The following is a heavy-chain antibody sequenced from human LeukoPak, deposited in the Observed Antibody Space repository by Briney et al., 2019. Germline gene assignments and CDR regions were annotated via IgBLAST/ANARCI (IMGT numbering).Heavy chain of an antibody. D-gene: IGHD5-24*01. Sequence: PGGSLRLSCAASGFTFSSYSMNWVRQAPGKGPEWVSSISSSSSYIYYADSVKGRFTISRDNAKNSLYLQMNSLRAEDTAVYYCATIGDGYNNDAFDIWGQGTMVTVSS. CDR2: ISSSSSYI. J-gene: IGHJ3*02. V-gene: IGHV3-21*01. CDR1: GFTFSSYS. CDR3: ATIGDGYNNDAFDI.